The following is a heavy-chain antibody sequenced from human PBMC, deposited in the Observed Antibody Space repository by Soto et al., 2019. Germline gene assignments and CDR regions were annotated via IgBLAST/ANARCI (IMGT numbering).Heavy chain of an antibody. D-gene: IGHD3-10*02. J-gene: IGHJ4*02. V-gene: IGHV3-21*01. CDR1: GFTFSSYS. CDR3: ARDSCGFRCNLPTFGSRGASDY. Sequence: GGSLRLSCAASGFTFSSYSMNWVRQAPGKGLEWVSSISSSSSYIYYADSVKGRFTISRDNAKNSLYLQMNSLRAEDTAVYYCARDSCGFRCNLPTFGSRGASDYWGQGTLVTVSS. CDR2: ISSSSSYI.